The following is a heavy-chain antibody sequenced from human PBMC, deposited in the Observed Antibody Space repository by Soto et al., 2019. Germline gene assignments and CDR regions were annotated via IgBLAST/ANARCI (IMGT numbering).Heavy chain of an antibody. J-gene: IGHJ4*02. CDR1: GFTFSSYG. V-gene: IGHV3-33*01. CDR3: ARGGGSYFRDDY. CDR2: IWYDGSNK. Sequence: VQLVESGGGVVQPGRSLRLSCAASGFTFSSYGMHWVRQAPGKGLEWVAVIWYDGSNKYYADSVKGRFTISRDNSKNTLYLQMNSLRAEDTAVYYCARGGGSYFRDDYWGQGTLVTVSS. D-gene: IGHD1-26*01.